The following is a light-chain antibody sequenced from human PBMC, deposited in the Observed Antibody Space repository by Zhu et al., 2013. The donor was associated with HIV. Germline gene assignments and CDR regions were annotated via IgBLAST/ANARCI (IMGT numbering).Light chain of an antibody. CDR2: AAS. CDR1: QSVSSNY. J-gene: IGKJ1*01. V-gene: IGKV3-20*01. Sequence: EIVLTQSPGTLSLSPGERATLYCRASQSVSSNYLVWFQQKPGQAPRLLVYAASSRATGVPDRFSGSGSGTDFTLTIRRLEPEDFAVYFCQQCGSSPWTFGQGTKVEIK. CDR3: QQCGSSPWT.